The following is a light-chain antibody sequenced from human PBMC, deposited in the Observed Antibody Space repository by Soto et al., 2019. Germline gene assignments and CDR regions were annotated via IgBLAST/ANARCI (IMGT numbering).Light chain of an antibody. CDR2: GAS. V-gene: IGKV3-15*01. J-gene: IGKJ5*01. CDR1: QSVSAY. Sequence: EVVMTQSPATLSVSPGESATLSCRASQSVSAYLAWYQQKPGQAPRLLISGASTRATGIPARFSGSGFGTDFTLTITSLQPEDFATYYCQQLHDYPITFGQGTRLEIK. CDR3: QQLHDYPIT.